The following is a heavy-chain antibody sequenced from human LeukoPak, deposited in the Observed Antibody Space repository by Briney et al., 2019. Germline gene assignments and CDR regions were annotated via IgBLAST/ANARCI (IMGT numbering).Heavy chain of an antibody. J-gene: IGHJ4*02. Sequence: GGSLRLSCAASGFTFSHHGMHWVRQAPGKGLEWVSSISSSSSYIYYADSVKGRFTISRDNAKNSLYLQMNSLRAEDTAVYYCARERGYGGNSGSDGYWGQGTLVTVSS. CDR1: GFTFSHHG. V-gene: IGHV3-21*01. CDR2: ISSSSSYI. CDR3: ARERGYGGNSGSDGY. D-gene: IGHD4-23*01.